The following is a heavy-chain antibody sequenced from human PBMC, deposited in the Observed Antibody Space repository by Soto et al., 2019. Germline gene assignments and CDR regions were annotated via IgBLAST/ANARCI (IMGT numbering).Heavy chain of an antibody. V-gene: IGHV4-59*01. J-gene: IGHJ4*02. CDR2: IYYSGST. CDR1: GGSMSGYY. D-gene: IGHD1-26*01. Sequence: ASETLSLTCTVSGGSMSGYYWSWIRQPPGKGLEWIAYIYYSGSTNYNPSLKSRVTISVDTSKNQFSLKLSSVTAADTAVYYCARDRYSGSFDYWGQGTLVTVSS. CDR3: ARDRYSGSFDY.